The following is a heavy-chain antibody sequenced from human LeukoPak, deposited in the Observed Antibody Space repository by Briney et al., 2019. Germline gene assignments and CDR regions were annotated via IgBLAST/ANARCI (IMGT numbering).Heavy chain of an antibody. D-gene: IGHD2-15*01. V-gene: IGHV3-53*01. CDR1: GLTVSNNY. Sequence: GGSLRLSCAASGLTVSNNYMKWVRQAPGKGLEWVSLIYSGGSTYYADSVKGRFTISRDNPKNTVYLQMNNLRAEDTAVYYCARDRHCSGGSCSGRWAQGTLVTVSS. CDR3: ARDRHCSGGSCSGR. CDR2: IYSGGST. J-gene: IGHJ4*02.